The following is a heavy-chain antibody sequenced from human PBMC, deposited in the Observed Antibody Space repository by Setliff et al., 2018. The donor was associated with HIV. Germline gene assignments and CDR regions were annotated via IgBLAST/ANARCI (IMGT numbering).Heavy chain of an antibody. V-gene: IGHV3-33*03. CDR2: IWNDGGDK. CDR3: ARPRVEYSYGSLDY. Sequence: GGSLRLSCAASGFNFNIYAMHWVRQAPGKGLEWVAAIWNDGGDKYYGDSVQGRYTISRDNSKNTLFLQIDTLTAEDTAVYYCARPRVEYSYGSLDYWGQGTLVTVSS. D-gene: IGHD5-18*01. CDR1: GFNFNIYA. J-gene: IGHJ4*02.